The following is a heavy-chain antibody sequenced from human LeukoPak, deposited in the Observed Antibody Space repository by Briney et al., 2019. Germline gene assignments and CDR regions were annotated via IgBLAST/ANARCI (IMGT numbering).Heavy chain of an antibody. Sequence: ASVKVSCKASGYTFTGYYMHWVRQAPGQGLEWMGRINPNSGGTNYAQKFQGRVTMTRDTSISTAYMELSRLRSDDTAVYYCARGFIVGAIGFDPWGQGTLVTVSP. J-gene: IGHJ5*02. CDR2: INPNSGGT. D-gene: IGHD1-26*01. V-gene: IGHV1-2*06. CDR3: ARGFIVGAIGFDP. CDR1: GYTFTGYY.